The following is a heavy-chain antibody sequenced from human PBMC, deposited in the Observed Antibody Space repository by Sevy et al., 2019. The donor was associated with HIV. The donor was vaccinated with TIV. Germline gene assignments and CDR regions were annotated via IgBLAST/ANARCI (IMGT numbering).Heavy chain of an antibody. Sequence: SETLSLTCTVSGDSISRGGFYWSWIRQHPGGGLEWIGYIYYNGKTSTKSSLKGRLSISLDTSKNQLSLTLTSPTPADTAVYYCARGGTNDYAWFDPWGPGTVVTVSS. J-gene: IGHJ5*02. D-gene: IGHD2-2*01. CDR1: GDSISRGGFY. V-gene: IGHV4-31*03. CDR3: ARGGTNDYAWFDP. CDR2: IYYNGKT.